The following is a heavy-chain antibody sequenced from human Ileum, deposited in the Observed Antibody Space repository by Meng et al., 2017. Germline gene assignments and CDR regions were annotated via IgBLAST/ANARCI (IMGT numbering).Heavy chain of an antibody. CDR3: ARDHWGSLDY. V-gene: IGHV4-61*01. Sequence: QRQLQESGPGLVRPTENLSLPCTVSGASVSRNNDGWGWIRQPPGKGLEWVGYGSTNHNPSLKSRVTISVDTSKNQFFLTLNSVTAADTAIYYCARDHWGSLDYWGQGILVTVSS. CDR1: GASVSRNNDG. J-gene: IGHJ4*02. CDR2: GST. D-gene: IGHD7-27*01.